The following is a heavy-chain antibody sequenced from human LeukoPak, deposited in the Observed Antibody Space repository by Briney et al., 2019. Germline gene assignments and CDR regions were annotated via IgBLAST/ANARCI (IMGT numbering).Heavy chain of an antibody. J-gene: IGHJ4*02. V-gene: IGHV1-18*01. D-gene: IGHD4-11*01. CDR3: ARVSDDYSNWDYFDY. CDR2: ISAYNGNT. CDR1: GYTFTSYG. Sequence: ASVKVSCKASGYTFTSYGISWVRQAPGQGVEWMGWISAYNGNTNYAQKLQGRVTMTTDTSTSTAYMELRSLRSDDTAVYYCARVSDDYSNWDYFDYWGQGTLVTVSS.